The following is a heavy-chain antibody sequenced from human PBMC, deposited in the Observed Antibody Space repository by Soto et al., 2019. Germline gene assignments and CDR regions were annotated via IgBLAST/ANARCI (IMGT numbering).Heavy chain of an antibody. CDR3: ARALILTGYYIHDAFDI. V-gene: IGHV4-34*01. CDR1: GGSFSCYY. Sequence: SETLSLTCTVYGGSFSCYYWNWIRQPPGKGLEWIGEINHSGSTNYNTSLKSRVTISVDTSKNQFSLKLSSVTAADTAVYYCARALILTGYYIHDAFDIWGQGTMVTVSS. CDR2: INHSGST. J-gene: IGHJ3*02. D-gene: IGHD3-9*01.